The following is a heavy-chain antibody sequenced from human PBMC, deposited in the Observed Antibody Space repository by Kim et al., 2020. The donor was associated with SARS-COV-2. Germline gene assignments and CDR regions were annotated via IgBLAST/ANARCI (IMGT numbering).Heavy chain of an antibody. CDR3: AKHNSVRINDFFDY. V-gene: IGHV3-23*01. Sequence: GGSLRLSCAASGFSFNSYAMSWVRQAPGKGLEWVASIGAGGANTFHADSVKGRLTISRENSKNTLYLQMDSLRVEDTALYSCAKHNSVRINDFFDYWGQG. J-gene: IGHJ4*02. CDR1: GFSFNSYA. CDR2: IGAGGANT. D-gene: IGHD1-1*01.